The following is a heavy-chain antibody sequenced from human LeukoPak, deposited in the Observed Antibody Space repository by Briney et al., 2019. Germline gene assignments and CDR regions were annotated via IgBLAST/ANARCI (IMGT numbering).Heavy chain of an antibody. CDR1: GYTFTSYG. V-gene: IGHV1-18*01. CDR2: ISAYNGNT. CDR3: ARAGIAVAGTPYYYYGMDV. D-gene: IGHD6-19*01. Sequence: ASVKVSCKASGYTFTSYGISWVRQAPGQGLEWMGWISAYNGNTNYAQKLQGRVTMTTDTSTSTAYVELRSLRSDDTAVYYCARAGIAVAGTPYYYYGMDVWGQGTTVTVSS. J-gene: IGHJ6*02.